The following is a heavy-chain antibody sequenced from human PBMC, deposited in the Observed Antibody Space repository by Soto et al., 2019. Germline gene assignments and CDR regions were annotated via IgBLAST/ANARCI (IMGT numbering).Heavy chain of an antibody. Sequence: GGSLRLSCAASGFTFSSYSMNWVRQAPGKGLEWVSYISSSSSTIYYADSVKGRFTISRDNAKNSLYLQMNSLRAEDTAVYYCARRRVRFLEWLLGGLDHWGQGTLVTVSS. CDR3: ARRRVRFLEWLLGGLDH. V-gene: IGHV3-48*01. CDR2: ISSSSSTI. CDR1: GFTFSSYS. D-gene: IGHD3-3*01. J-gene: IGHJ4*02.